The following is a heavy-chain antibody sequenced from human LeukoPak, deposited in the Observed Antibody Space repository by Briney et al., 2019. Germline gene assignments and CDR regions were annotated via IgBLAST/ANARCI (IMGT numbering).Heavy chain of an antibody. V-gene: IGHV4-61*02. Sequence: PSETLSLTCTVSGGSISSSSYSWSWIRQPVEKGLEWIGRIYTSGSTNYNPSLKSRVTISVDTSKNQFSLKLSSVSAADTAVYYCARVAGSSSWDYYYYYYMDVWGKGTTVTVSS. CDR3: ARVAGSSSWDYYYYYYMDV. CDR2: IYTSGST. D-gene: IGHD6-13*01. J-gene: IGHJ6*03. CDR1: GGSISSSSYS.